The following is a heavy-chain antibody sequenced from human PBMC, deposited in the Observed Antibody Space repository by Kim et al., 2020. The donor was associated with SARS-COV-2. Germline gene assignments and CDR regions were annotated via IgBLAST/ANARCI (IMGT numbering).Heavy chain of an antibody. D-gene: IGHD6-19*01. Sequence: NKYYADSVKGRFTISRDNSKNTLYLQMNSLRAEDTAVYYCAKDKAVAGIDPWGQGTCHRLL. V-gene: IGHV3-33*06. CDR2: NK. CDR3: AKDKAVAGIDP. J-gene: IGHJ5*02.